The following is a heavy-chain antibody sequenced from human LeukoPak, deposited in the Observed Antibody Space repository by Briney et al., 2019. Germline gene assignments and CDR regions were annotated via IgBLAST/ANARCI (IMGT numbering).Heavy chain of an antibody. CDR3: VPHTIFGGDDY. Sequence: PGGSLRLSCAASGFTFSSHAMSWIRQAPGQGLEWVSAISNSGGSTYYADSVKGRFTISRDNSKNTLYLQMNSLRAEDTAVYYCVPHTIFGGDDYWGQGTLVTVSS. D-gene: IGHD3-3*01. J-gene: IGHJ4*02. CDR2: ISNSGGST. V-gene: IGHV3-23*01. CDR1: GFTFSSHA.